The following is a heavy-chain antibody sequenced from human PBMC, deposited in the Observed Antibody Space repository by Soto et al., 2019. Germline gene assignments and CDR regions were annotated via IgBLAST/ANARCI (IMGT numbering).Heavy chain of an antibody. CDR1: GFTFSSYA. V-gene: IGHV3-30-3*01. Sequence: GGSLRLSCAASGFTFSSYAMHWVRQAPGKGLEWVAVISYDGSNKYYADSVKGRFTISRDNSKNTLYLQMNSLRAEDTAVYYWPRELRYSGGAFDSWGQATLVTV. J-gene: IGHJ4*02. D-gene: IGHD3-9*01. CDR2: ISYDGSNK. CDR3: PRELRYSGGAFDS.